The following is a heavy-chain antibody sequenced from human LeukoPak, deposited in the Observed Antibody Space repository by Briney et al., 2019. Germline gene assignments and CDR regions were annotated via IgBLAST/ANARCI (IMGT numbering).Heavy chain of an antibody. Sequence: ASVKVSCKASGYTFTSYGISWVRQAPGQGLEWMGWISAYNGNTNYAQKLQGRVTMTTDTSTSTAYMELRSLRSDDTAVYYCARVPPLWFGEPNGIWDYWGQGTLVTVSS. CDR3: ARVPPLWFGEPNGIWDY. V-gene: IGHV1-18*01. CDR2: ISAYNGNT. CDR1: GYTFTSYG. D-gene: IGHD3-10*01. J-gene: IGHJ4*02.